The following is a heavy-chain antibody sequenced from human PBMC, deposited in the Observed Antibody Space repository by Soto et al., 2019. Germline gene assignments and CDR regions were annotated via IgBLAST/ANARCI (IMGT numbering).Heavy chain of an antibody. J-gene: IGHJ4*02. CDR1: GSTFNNFA. V-gene: IGHV1-69*06. CDR3: ARAIKRWEVNYYFDF. Sequence: QVVLWQSGAEVKEPGSSVRVSCQVSGSTFNNFAFSWVRQAPGHGPEWMGGIVVDSNTAEYSQRFQDRVTITADTSTDTLYMELGSLTFEDTAVYYCARAIKRWEVNYYFDFWGQGTLVTVSS. CDR2: IVVDSNTA. D-gene: IGHD1-26*01.